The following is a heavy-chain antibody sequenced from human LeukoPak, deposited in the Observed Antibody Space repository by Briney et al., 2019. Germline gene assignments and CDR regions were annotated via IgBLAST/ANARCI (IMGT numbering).Heavy chain of an antibody. V-gene: IGHV4-4*07. CDR1: GGSINIYY. CDR2: IYTSGST. J-gene: IGHJ3*02. Sequence: SETLSLTCTVSGGSINIYYWSWIRQPAGKGLEWIGRIYTSGSTNYNPSLKTRVTMSVDTSKNQFSLKLSSVTAADTAVYYCARDMAAIVVVPAAMEPNAFDICGQGTMVTVSS. CDR3: ARDMAAIVVVPAAMEPNAFDI. D-gene: IGHD2-2*01.